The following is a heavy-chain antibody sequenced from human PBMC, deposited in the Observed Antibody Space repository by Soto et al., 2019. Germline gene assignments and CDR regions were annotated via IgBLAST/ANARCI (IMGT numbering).Heavy chain of an antibody. V-gene: IGHV3-66*01. Sequence: GGSLRLSCAASGFTVSSNYMSWVRQAPGKGLEWVSVICSGGSTYYADSVKGRFTISRDNSKNTLYLQMNSLRAEDTAVYYCAREGYGDYSAFDYWGQGTLVTVSS. CDR2: ICSGGST. J-gene: IGHJ4*02. CDR1: GFTVSSNY. D-gene: IGHD4-17*01. CDR3: AREGYGDYSAFDY.